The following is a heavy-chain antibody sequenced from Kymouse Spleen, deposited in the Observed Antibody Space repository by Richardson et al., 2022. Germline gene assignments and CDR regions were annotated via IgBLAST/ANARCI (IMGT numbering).Heavy chain of an antibody. CDR2: IYYSGST. CDR3: ARQPYYYGSGSYGGYYYYYGMDV. Sequence: QLQLQESGPGLVKPSETLSLTCTVSGGSISSSSYYWGWIRQPPGKGLEWIGSIYYSGSTYYNPSLKSRVTISVDTSKNQFSLKLSSVTAADTAVYYCARQPYYYGSGSYGGYYYYYGMDVWGQGTTVTVSS. J-gene: IGHJ6*02. V-gene: IGHV4-39*01. D-gene: IGHD3-10*01. CDR1: GGSISSSSYY.